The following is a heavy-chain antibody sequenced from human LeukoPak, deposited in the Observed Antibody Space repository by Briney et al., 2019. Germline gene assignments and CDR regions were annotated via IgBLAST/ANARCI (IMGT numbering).Heavy chain of an antibody. CDR3: ASGWYSMDV. D-gene: IGHD6-19*01. CDR2: ISYDGSNK. J-gene: IGHJ6*04. V-gene: IGHV3-30*04. CDR1: GFTFSSYA. Sequence: GGSLRPSCAASGFTFSSYAMHWVRQAPGKGLEWVAVISYDGSNKYYADSVKGRFTISRDNSKNTLYLQMNSLRAEDTAVYYCASGWYSMDVWGKGTTVTVSS.